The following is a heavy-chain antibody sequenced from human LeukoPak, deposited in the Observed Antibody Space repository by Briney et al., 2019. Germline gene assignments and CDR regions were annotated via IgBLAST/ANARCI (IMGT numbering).Heavy chain of an antibody. CDR3: AKESSSWYFYFDY. D-gene: IGHD6-13*01. CDR1: GFTFSSYW. J-gene: IGHJ4*02. Sequence: GGSLRLSCAASGFTFSSYWMSWVRQAPGKGLEWVANIKQDGSEKDYVDSVKGRFTISRDNAKNSLYLQMNSLRAEDTAVYYCAKESSSWYFYFDYWGQGTLVTVSS. V-gene: IGHV3-7*01. CDR2: IKQDGSEK.